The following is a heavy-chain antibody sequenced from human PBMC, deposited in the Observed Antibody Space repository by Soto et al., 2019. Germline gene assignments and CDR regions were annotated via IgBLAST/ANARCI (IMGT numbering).Heavy chain of an antibody. CDR3: ASSYSNYALIDYYYYGMDV. CDR2: INAGNGDT. J-gene: IGHJ6*02. CDR1: GYTFTSYT. V-gene: IGHV1-3*01. Sequence: QVQLVQSGAEVKKPGASVKVSCKASGYTFTSYTMHWVRKAPGQRLEWMGWINAGNGDTKYSQKFQCGVTITRDTSARTAYMELSSLRSEDTAVYYCASSYSNYALIDYYYYGMDVWGQGTTVTVSS. D-gene: IGHD4-4*01.